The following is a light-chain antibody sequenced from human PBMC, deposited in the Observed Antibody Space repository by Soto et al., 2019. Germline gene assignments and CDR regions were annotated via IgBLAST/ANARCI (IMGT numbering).Light chain of an antibody. Sequence: DVMMTQSPLSLPVTLGQPASISCRSSQGLVHSDGNTYLNWYQQRPGQSPRRLLYKVSNRDSGVPDRFSGSGSGTDFTLTISRVEADDVAVYYCKQATHWPSTSDPGTKVDIK. V-gene: IGKV2-30*02. J-gene: IGKJ3*01. CDR3: KQATHWPST. CDR2: KVS. CDR1: QGLVHSDGNTY.